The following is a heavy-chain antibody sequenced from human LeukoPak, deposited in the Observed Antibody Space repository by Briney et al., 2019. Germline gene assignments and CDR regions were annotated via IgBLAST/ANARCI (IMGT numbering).Heavy chain of an antibody. CDR1: GYTFTSYG. J-gene: IGHJ6*03. CDR3: ARGGITIFGVVQPSYYYMDV. CDR2: ISAYNGNT. D-gene: IGHD3-3*01. V-gene: IGHV1-18*01. Sequence: GASVKVSCKASGYTFTSYGISWARQAPGQGLEWMGWISAYNGNTNYAQKLQGRVTMTTDTSTSTAYMELRSLRSDDTAVYYCARGGITIFGVVQPSYYYMDVWGKGTTVTVSS.